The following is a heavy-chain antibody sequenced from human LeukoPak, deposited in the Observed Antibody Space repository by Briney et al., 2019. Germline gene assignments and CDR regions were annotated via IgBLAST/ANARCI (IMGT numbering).Heavy chain of an antibody. J-gene: IGHJ3*02. D-gene: IGHD2-21*02. CDR2: INHSGST. Sequence: SETLSLTCAVYGGSFSGYYWSWIRQPPGKGLEWIGEINHSGSTSYNPSLKSRVTISVDTSKNQFSLKLSSVTAADTAVYYCARGGYGDWFRDGAVDDAFDIWGQGTMVTVSS. CDR1: GGSFSGYY. CDR3: ARGGYGDWFRDGAVDDAFDI. V-gene: IGHV4-34*01.